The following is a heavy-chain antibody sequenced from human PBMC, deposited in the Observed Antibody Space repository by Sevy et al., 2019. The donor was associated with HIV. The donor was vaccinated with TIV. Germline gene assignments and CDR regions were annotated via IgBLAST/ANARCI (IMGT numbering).Heavy chain of an antibody. J-gene: IGHJ5*02. Sequence: GGSLRLSCAASGFTFSSYAMHWVRQAPGKGLEWVAVISYDGSNKYYADSVKGRFTISRDNSKNTLYLQMNSLRAEDTAVDYCARDQHDYGGNLRTGWFDPWGQGTLVTVSS. V-gene: IGHV3-30-3*01. CDR1: GFTFSSYA. CDR3: ARDQHDYGGNLRTGWFDP. D-gene: IGHD4-17*01. CDR2: ISYDGSNK.